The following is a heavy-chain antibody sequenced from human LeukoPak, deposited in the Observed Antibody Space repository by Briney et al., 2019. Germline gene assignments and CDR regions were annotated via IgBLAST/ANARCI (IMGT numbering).Heavy chain of an antibody. Sequence: GGSLRLSCAASGFTFSSYAMHWVRQAPGKGLEWVAVISYDGSNKYYADSVKGRFTISRDNSKNTLYLQMNSLRAEDTAVYYCARDQRVTMIVVVPLDYWGQGTLVTVSS. CDR1: GFTFSSYA. V-gene: IGHV3-30-3*01. J-gene: IGHJ4*02. CDR3: ARDQRVTMIVVVPLDY. D-gene: IGHD3-22*01. CDR2: ISYDGSNK.